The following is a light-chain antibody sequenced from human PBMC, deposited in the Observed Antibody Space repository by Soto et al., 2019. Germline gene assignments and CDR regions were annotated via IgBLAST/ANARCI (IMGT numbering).Light chain of an antibody. J-gene: IGKJ4*01. Sequence: DIQMTQSPSTLSASVGDRVTITCRASQSISSWLAWYQQKPGRAPKLLIYKAYSLESGVQSRFSGSGSGTEFTLTIRSLQPDDFATYYCKQANSFPLTVGGGTKVDI. V-gene: IGKV1-5*03. CDR2: KAY. CDR3: KQANSFPLT. CDR1: QSISSW.